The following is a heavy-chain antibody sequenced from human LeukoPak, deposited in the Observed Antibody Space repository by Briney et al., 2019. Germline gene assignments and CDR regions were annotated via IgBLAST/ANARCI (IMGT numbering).Heavy chain of an antibody. CDR1: GGSISSYY. J-gene: IGHJ4*02. CDR2: IYYSGST. Sequence: SETLSLTCTVSGGSISSYYWSWIRQPPGKGLEWIGYIYYSGSTNYNPSLKSRVTISVDTSKNQFSLKLSSVTAADTAVYYCARGEWLVLYDNWGQGTLVTVSS. V-gene: IGHV4-59*12. CDR3: ARGEWLVLYDN. D-gene: IGHD6-19*01.